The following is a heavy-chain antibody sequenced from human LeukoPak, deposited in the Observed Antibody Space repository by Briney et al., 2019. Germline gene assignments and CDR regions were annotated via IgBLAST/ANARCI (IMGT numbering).Heavy chain of an antibody. D-gene: IGHD5-18*01. CDR3: AKDRAIHLVPYYLVPDI. CDR1: GFTFSSYA. V-gene: IGHV3-23*01. Sequence: GGSLRLSCAASGFTFSSYAMSWVRQAPGEGLEWVSSISWSGGATYYADSVKGRFTISRDNSKNTLYLQMNSLRAEDTAVYYCAKDRAIHLVPYYLVPDIWGQGTVVTVSS. CDR2: ISWSGGAT. J-gene: IGHJ3*02.